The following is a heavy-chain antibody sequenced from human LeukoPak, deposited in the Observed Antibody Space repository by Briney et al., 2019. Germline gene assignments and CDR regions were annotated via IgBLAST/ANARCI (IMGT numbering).Heavy chain of an antibody. D-gene: IGHD1-26*01. CDR2: INSDGSST. J-gene: IGHJ6*02. Sequence: GGSLRLSCAASGFTFSNYWMHWVRQAPGKGLVWVSRINSDGSSTTYADSVKDRFTISRDNAKNTLYVQMNSLRAEDTAVYYCARVRSGSSAGNYGMDVWGQGTTVTVSS. CDR1: GFTFSNYW. CDR3: ARVRSGSSAGNYGMDV. V-gene: IGHV3-74*01.